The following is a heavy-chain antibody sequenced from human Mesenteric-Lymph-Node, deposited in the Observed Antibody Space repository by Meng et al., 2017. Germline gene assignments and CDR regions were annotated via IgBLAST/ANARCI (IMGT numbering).Heavy chain of an antibody. V-gene: IGHV4-30-4*01. J-gene: IGHJ4*02. CDR1: GGSISSGDYY. CDR3: GRDQGRELINH. D-gene: IGHD1-7*01. Sequence: QVELQDAGPGLVKPSHTLSLTCNVSGGSISSGDYYWSWIRQPPGKGLEWIGYIYYSGSTYYNPSLKSRVTISVDTSKNQFSLKLSSVTAADAAVYYCGRDQGRELINHWGQGALVTVSS. CDR2: IYYSGST.